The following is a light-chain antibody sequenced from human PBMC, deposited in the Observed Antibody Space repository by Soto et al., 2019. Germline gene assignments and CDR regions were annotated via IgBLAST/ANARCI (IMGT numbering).Light chain of an antibody. CDR2: GAS. Sequence: EIVMTQSPAPLSVSPGERATLSCRASQSVSSNLAWYQQKPGQDPMLLIYGASTRATGIPARFSGSGSGTEFTLTISSLQSEDFAVDYCQQYNNWPRKFGQGTKVEIE. V-gene: IGKV3-15*01. CDR1: QSVSSN. CDR3: QQYNNWPRK. J-gene: IGKJ1*01.